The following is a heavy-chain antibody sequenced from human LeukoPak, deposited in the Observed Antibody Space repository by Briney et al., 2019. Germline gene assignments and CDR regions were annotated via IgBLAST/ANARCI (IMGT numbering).Heavy chain of an antibody. V-gene: IGHV3-48*02. CDR2: ITRSSSTI. CDR3: VRDPDALDY. J-gene: IGHJ4*02. Sequence: GGSLRLSCAASGFTFSSYSMNWVRQARGKGLEWVSYITRSSSTIHYRDSVKGRFTISRDNAKNSLYLQMNSLRDEDTAVYYCVRDPDALDYWGQGTLVTVSS. CDR1: GFTFSSYS.